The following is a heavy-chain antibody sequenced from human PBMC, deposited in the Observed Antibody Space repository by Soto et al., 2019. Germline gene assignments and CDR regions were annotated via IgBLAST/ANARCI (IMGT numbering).Heavy chain of an antibody. CDR1: GFSLSNARMG. D-gene: IGHD6-13*01. CDR2: IFSNDEN. J-gene: IGHJ5*02. Sequence: QVTLKESGPVLVKPTETLTLTCTVSGFSLSNARMGVSWSRQPPGKALEWLAHIFSNDENSYSTSLKSRLTFSKDPPQRQVALTMTNIDPVDTATYYCARILIRFEAAGPYIWFDPWGQGTLVTVSS. V-gene: IGHV2-26*01. CDR3: ARILIRFEAAGPYIWFDP.